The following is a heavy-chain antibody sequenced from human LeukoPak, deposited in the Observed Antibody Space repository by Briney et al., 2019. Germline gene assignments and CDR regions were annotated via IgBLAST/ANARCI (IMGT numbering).Heavy chain of an antibody. D-gene: IGHD3-3*01. CDR3: ARHRFLGRNWFDH. V-gene: IGHV1-69*01. J-gene: IGHJ5*02. CDR1: GGSFSSYA. CDR2: IIPIFGTA. Sequence: SVKISCKASGGSFSSYAISWVRQAPGQGLEWMGGIIPIFGTANYAQKFQGRVTITADESTSTAYMELSSLRSEDTTVYYCARHRFLGRNWFDHWGQGTLVTVSS.